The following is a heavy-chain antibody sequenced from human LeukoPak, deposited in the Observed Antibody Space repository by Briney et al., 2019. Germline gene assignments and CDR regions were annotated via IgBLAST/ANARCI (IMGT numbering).Heavy chain of an antibody. CDR1: GYIFTRYA. Sequence: ASVTVSCKASGYIFTRYAMYWVRQAPGQGLEWMGWINAGKGNTKYSQKFQGRVTITRDTSASTAYMELSSLRSEDTAVYYCARGEVITMVRGVIGSNWFDLWGQGTLVIVSS. CDR2: INAGKGNT. D-gene: IGHD3-10*01. J-gene: IGHJ5*02. CDR3: ARGEVITMVRGVIGSNWFDL. V-gene: IGHV1-3*01.